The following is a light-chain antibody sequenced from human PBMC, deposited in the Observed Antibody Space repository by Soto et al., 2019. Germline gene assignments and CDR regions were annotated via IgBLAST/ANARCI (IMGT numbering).Light chain of an antibody. CDR2: DVS. V-gene: IGLV2-11*01. CDR1: SSDIGGYNF. Sequence: QSALTQPASASGSPGQSITIFCTGTSSDIGGYNFVSWYQQHPGKAPKLMIYDVSKRPSGVPDRFSGSKSGNTASLTISGLQAEDEADYYCCSYAGSYVWVFGGGTKLTVL. CDR3: CSYAGSYVWV. J-gene: IGLJ3*02.